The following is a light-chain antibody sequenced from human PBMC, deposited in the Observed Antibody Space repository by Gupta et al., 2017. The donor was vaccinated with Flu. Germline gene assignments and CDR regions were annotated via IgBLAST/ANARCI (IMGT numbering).Light chain of an antibody. Sequence: DIQMTQSPSSLSASVGDRVTITCQASQDISNYLNWYQQKPGKAPKLLIYDASNLETGVPSRFSGSGSGTDFTFTISSLHPEDIATYYCQQYDNLFTFGPGTKVDIK. V-gene: IGKV1-33*01. CDR1: QDISNY. CDR2: DAS. CDR3: QQYDNLFT. J-gene: IGKJ3*01.